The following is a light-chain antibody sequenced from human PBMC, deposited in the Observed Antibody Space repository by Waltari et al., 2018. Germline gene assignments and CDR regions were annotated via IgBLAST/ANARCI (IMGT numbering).Light chain of an antibody. Sequence: QVVLTQSPSASASLGASVKLTCTLTSGHSRHAIAWHQHQPNKGPRYLMTVNSDGRHNKGEGIPDRVSGSSAGAERDLTITGRQYDDEADYYGQAGGTGTVVFGGGTKLTVL. CDR3: QAGGTGTVV. J-gene: IGLJ3*02. CDR2: VNSDGRH. V-gene: IGLV4-69*01. CDR1: SGHSRHA.